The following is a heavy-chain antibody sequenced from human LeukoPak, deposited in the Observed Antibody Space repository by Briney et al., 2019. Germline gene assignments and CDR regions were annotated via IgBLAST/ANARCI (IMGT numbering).Heavy chain of an antibody. CDR3: ARDYKYAFDN. CDR1: GFTFSDYS. Sequence: GGSLRLSCAASGFTFSDYSMNWVRQAPGKGLEWISYIGIDSGNTNYADSVKGRFTISGDKAKNSLYLQMNSLRVEDTAVYYCARDYKYAFDNWSQGTLVTVSS. D-gene: IGHD5-24*01. CDR2: IGIDSGNT. V-gene: IGHV3-48*01. J-gene: IGHJ4*02.